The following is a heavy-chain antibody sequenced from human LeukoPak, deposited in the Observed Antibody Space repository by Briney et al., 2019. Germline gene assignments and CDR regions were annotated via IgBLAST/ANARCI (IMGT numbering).Heavy chain of an antibody. D-gene: IGHD3-22*01. CDR2: IYHSESP. CDR3: AREGQGFHYYDSSGYYWDYFDY. Sequence: SETLSLTCTVSGGSIVSGGYYWSWIRQPPGKGLEWIGYIYHSESPYYNPPLKSRVTISVDTSKNQFSLKLSSVTAADTAVYYCAREGQGFHYYDSSGYYWDYFDYWGQGTLVTVSS. J-gene: IGHJ4*02. V-gene: IGHV4-30-2*01. CDR1: GGSIVSGGYY.